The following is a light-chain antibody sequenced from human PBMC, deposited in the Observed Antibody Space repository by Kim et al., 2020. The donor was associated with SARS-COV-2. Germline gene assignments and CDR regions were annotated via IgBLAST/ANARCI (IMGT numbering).Light chain of an antibody. J-gene: IGLJ2*01. CDR3: SSWDGSLSALV. CDR1: SSNIGSKY. Sequence: GQRFIISCSGGSSNIGSKYVNWYQQLPGTAPKLLMSRNDQRPSGVPERFSASKSGTSASLAISGLRSDDEGDYYCSSWDGSLSALVFGGGTQLTVL. V-gene: IGLV1-47*01. CDR2: RND.